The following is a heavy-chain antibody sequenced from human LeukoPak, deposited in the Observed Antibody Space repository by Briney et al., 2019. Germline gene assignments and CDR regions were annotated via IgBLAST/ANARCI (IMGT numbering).Heavy chain of an antibody. J-gene: IGHJ4*02. CDR1: GYTFTSYG. Sequence: AASVKVSCKASGYTFTSYGISWVRQAPGQGLEWMGIINPSGGSTSYAQKFQGRVTMTRDTSTSTVYMELSSLRSEDTAVYYCAREYSAGGGAYVDYWGQGTLVTVSS. CDR2: INPSGGST. V-gene: IGHV1-46*01. D-gene: IGHD2-15*01. CDR3: AREYSAGGGAYVDY.